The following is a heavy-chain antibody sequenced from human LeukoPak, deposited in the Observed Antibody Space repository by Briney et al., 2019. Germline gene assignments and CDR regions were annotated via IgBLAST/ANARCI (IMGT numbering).Heavy chain of an antibody. V-gene: IGHV3-48*03. Sequence: GGSLRLSCAASGFTFSSYEMNWVRQAPGKGLEWVSYISSSGSTIYYADSVKGRFTISRANDKTSLYLQMNSLRAEDTAVYYCAELGITMIGGVWGKGTTVTISS. CDR3: AELGITMIGGV. CDR1: GFTFSSYE. CDR2: ISSSGSTI. D-gene: IGHD3-10*02. J-gene: IGHJ6*04.